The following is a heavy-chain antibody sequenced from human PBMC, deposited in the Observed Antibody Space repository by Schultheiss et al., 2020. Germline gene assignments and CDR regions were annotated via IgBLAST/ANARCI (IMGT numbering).Heavy chain of an antibody. CDR1: GFTFSSYG. CDR3: ARVRAGAYSANFDY. V-gene: IGHV3-30*03. D-gene: IGHD4/OR15-4a*01. Sequence: GESLKISCAASGFTFSSYGMHWVRQAPGKGLEWVAVISYDGSNKYYADSVKGRFTISRDNSKNTLYLQMNSLRAEDTAVYYCARVRAGAYSANFDYWGQGTLVTVSS. CDR2: ISYDGSNK. J-gene: IGHJ4*02.